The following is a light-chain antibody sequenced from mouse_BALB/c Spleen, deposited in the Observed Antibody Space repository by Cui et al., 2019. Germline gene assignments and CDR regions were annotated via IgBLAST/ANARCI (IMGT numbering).Light chain of an antibody. CDR2: STS. CDR1: EDINKN. Sequence: DIQMTQSPSSLSVSLGGKVTITCQASEDINKNIAWYQHKPGKSPKLLKHSTSSVQPGIPSRFSGSGSGRDYSISISNLEADDIANYCCQQYDNLWTFGGGTKLEIK. CDR3: QQYDNLWT. V-gene: IGKV19-93*01. J-gene: IGKJ1*01.